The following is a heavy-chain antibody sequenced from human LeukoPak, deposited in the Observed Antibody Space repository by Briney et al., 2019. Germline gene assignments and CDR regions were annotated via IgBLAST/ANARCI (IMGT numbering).Heavy chain of an antibody. J-gene: IGHJ5*02. V-gene: IGHV4-59*01. D-gene: IGHD3-3*01. CDR3: ARSDYDFWGGSERRAGENWFDP. CDR2: IYYSGST. CDR1: GGSISSYY. Sequence: PSETLSLTCTVSGGSISSYYWSWIRQPPGKGLEWIGYIYYSGSTNYTPSLKSRVTISVDTSKNQFSLKLSSVTAADTAVYYCARSDYDFWGGSERRAGENWFDPWGQGTLVTVSS.